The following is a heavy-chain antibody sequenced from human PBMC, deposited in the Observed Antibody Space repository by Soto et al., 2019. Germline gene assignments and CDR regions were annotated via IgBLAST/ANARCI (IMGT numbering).Heavy chain of an antibody. CDR1: GGSFSGYY. V-gene: IGHV4-34*01. J-gene: IGHJ6*02. CDR2: INHSGST. D-gene: IGHD3-3*01. CDR3: ARGQTDFWSGYYRARMDV. Sequence: SETLSLTCAVYGGSFSGYYWSWIRQPPGKGLEWIGEINHSGSTNYNPSLKSRVTISVDTSKNQFSLKLSSVTAADTAVYYCARGQTDFWSGYYRARMDVWGQGTTVTVSS.